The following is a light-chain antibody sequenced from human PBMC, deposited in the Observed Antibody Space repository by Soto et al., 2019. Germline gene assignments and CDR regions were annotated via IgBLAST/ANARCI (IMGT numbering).Light chain of an antibody. CDR3: QQYNNWRT. CDR2: GAS. V-gene: IGKV3-15*01. Sequence: EIVLTQSPATLSVSPGERATLSCRTSQTISDNLAWYQQRPGQAPRLLNYGASTRATGVPARFSGGGSGTEFTLTISSLESEDFAVYYCQQYNNWRTFGQGTKVEIK. CDR1: QTISDN. J-gene: IGKJ1*01.